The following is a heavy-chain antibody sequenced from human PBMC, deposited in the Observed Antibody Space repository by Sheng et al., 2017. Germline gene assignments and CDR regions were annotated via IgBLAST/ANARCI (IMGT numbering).Heavy chain of an antibody. CDR1: GGSISSYY. CDR2: IYYSGST. CDR3: ARSRLTIVQGKIRYSPHGVPFDP. Sequence: QVQLQESGPGLVKPSETLSLTCTVSGGSISSYYWSWIRQPPGKGLEWIGYIYYSGSTNYNPSLKSRVTISVDTSKNQFSLKLSSVTAADTAVYYCARSRLTIVQGKIRYSPHGVPFDPWGQGTLVTVSS. V-gene: IGHV4-59*01. D-gene: IGHD3-9*01. J-gene: IGHJ5*02.